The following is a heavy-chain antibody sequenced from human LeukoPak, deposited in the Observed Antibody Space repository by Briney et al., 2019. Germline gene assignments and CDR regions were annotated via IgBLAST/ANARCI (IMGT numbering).Heavy chain of an antibody. J-gene: IGHJ4*02. CDR1: GFTFSSYW. CDR3: ARERGRGRDSPWFDY. Sequence: GGSLRLSCAASGFTFSSYWMNWARQAPGKGLKWVSVIYSDGSTYYADSVKGRFTISRDNSKNALDLQMTGLRAEDTAVYYCARERGRGRDSPWFDYWGQGTLVTVSS. CDR2: IYSDGST. D-gene: IGHD1-26*01. V-gene: IGHV3-53*01.